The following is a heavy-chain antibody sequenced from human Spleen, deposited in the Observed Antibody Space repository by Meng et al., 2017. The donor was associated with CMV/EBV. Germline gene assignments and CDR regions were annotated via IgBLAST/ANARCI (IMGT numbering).Heavy chain of an antibody. CDR2: IKGDGSEK. V-gene: IGHV3-7*01. CDR3: ARGIGRMDV. J-gene: IGHJ6*02. Sequence: ETLSLTCATSGFNFVTYWMSWVRQAPGKGLEWVANIKGDGSEKYYVDSVKGRFTISRDNANNSLSLQMNNLRGEDTAVYYCARGIGRMDVWGQGTTVTVSS. D-gene: IGHD2-15*01. CDR1: GFNFVTYW.